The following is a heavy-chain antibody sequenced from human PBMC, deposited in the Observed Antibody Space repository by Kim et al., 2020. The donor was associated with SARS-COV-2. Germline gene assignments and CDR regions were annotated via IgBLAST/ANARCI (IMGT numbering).Heavy chain of an antibody. CDR3: ARGFPLYQRGYGMDV. Sequence: GGSLRLSCAASGFTFSSYEMNWVRQAPGKGLEWVSYISSSGSTIYYADSVKGRFTISRDNAKNSLYLQMNSLRAEDTAVYYCARGFPLYQRGYGMDVWGQGTTVTVSS. CDR2: ISSSGSTI. CDR1: GFTFSSYE. V-gene: IGHV3-48*03. J-gene: IGHJ6*02. D-gene: IGHD2-2*01.